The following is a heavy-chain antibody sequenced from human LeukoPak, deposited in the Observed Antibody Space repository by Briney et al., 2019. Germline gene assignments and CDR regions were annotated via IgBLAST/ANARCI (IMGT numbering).Heavy chain of an antibody. V-gene: IGHV3-23*01. CDR1: GFTFSNYA. D-gene: IGHD1/OR15-1a*01. CDR2: SSGNGGST. CDR3: ARDSNWNNGGFDY. J-gene: IGHJ4*02. Sequence: GGSLRLFCGASGFTFSNYAMSWVRQAPGKGLEWVSTSSGNGGSTYYGDSVKGRFTISRDNVKNTLHLQMSSLRAEDTAIYYCARDSNWNNGGFDYWGQGTLVTVSA.